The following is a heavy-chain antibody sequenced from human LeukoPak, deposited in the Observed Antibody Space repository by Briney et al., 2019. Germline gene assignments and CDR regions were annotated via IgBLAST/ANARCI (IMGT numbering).Heavy chain of an antibody. Sequence: GGSLRLSCAASGFTFNTAWMNWVRQAPGKGLEWVGRIRSKADGGTTDYAAPVKGRFTISRDDSKNTLYLQMDSLKTEDTAVYYCTTLTTGRFDYWAQGTLVPVSS. V-gene: IGHV3-15*01. CDR1: GFTFNTAW. CDR3: TTLTTGRFDY. D-gene: IGHD1-1*01. J-gene: IGHJ4*02. CDR2: IRSKADGGTT.